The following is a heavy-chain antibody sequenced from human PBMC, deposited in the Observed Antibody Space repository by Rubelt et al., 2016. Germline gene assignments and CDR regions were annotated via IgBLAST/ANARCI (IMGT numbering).Heavy chain of an antibody. CDR3: TTDTAMDNDFDY. CDR2: IKSKTDGGTT. V-gene: IGHV3-15*07. D-gene: IGHD5-18*01. Sequence: EVQLVESGGGLVKPGGSLRLSCAASGFTFSNAWMNWVRQAPGKGLEWVGRIKSKTDGGTTDYAAPVKGRFTISIEDSKNTLYLQMNSLKTEDTAVYYCTTDTAMDNDFDYWGQGTLVTVSS. J-gene: IGHJ4*02. CDR1: GFTFSNAW.